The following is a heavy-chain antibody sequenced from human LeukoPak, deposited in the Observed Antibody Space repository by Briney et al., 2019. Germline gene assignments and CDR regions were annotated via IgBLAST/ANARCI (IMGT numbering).Heavy chain of an antibody. CDR1: GGSISSYY. CDR3: ARVFPYSSSWFYFDY. J-gene: IGHJ4*02. CDR2: IYSSGST. V-gene: IGHV4-4*07. Sequence: SETLSLTFTVSGGSISSYYWSWIRQPAGKGLEWIGRIYSSGSTNYNPSLKSRVTMSVDTSKNQFSLKLSSVTAADTAVYYCARVFPYSSSWFYFDYWGQGTLVTVSS. D-gene: IGHD6-13*01.